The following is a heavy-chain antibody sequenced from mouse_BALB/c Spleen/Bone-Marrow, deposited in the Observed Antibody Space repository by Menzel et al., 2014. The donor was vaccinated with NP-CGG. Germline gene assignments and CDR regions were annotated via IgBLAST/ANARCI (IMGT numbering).Heavy chain of an antibody. CDR3: TGVITAVLATRAMDY. D-gene: IGHD1-1*01. Sequence: EVHLVESGTVLARPGASVKMSCKASGYTFTSYWMHWVKQRPGQGLEWIGAIYPGNSDTSYNQKFKGKAKLTAVTSTSTAYMELSSLTNEDSAVYYCTGVITAVLATRAMDYWGQGSSVTVSS. V-gene: IGHV1-5*01. CDR1: GYTFTSYW. CDR2: IYPGNSDT. J-gene: IGHJ4*01.